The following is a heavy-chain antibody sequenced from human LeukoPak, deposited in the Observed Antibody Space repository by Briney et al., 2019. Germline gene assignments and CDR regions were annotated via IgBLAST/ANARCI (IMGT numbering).Heavy chain of an antibody. CDR3: ARDQTTSLAVAPLPYYYYGMDV. J-gene: IGHJ6*02. V-gene: IGHV4-61*02. D-gene: IGHD6-19*01. Sequence: KASETLSLTCTVSGGSISSGSYYWSWIRQPAGKGLEWIGRIYTSGSTNYNPSLKSRVTISVDTSKNQFSLKLSSVTAADTAVYYCARDQTTSLAVAPLPYYYYGMDVWGQGTTVTVSS. CDR1: GGSISSGSYY. CDR2: IYTSGST.